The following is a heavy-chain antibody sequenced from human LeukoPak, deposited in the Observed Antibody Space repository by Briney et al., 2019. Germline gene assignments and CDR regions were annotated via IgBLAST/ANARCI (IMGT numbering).Heavy chain of an antibody. CDR3: ARRNYDSCGYDY. Sequence: GGSLRLSCAASGFTFSSYGMHWVRQAPGKGLEWVAVIWYDGSNKYYADSVKGRFTISRDNSKNTLYLQMNSLRAEDTAVYYCARRNYDSCGYDYWGQGTLVTVSS. CDR1: GFTFSSYG. J-gene: IGHJ4*02. D-gene: IGHD3-22*01. CDR2: IWYDGSNK. V-gene: IGHV3-33*01.